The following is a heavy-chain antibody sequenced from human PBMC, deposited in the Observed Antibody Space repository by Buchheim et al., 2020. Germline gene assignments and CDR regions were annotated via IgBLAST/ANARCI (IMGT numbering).Heavy chain of an antibody. V-gene: IGHV3-33*01. CDR1: GFTFSSYG. Sequence: QVQLVGSGGGVVQPGRSLRLSCAASGFTFSSYGMHWVRQAPGKGLEWVTVIWYDGSNKYYADSVKGRFTISRDNSKNTLYLQMNSLRAEDTAVYYCARDRDYGGNPDFDYWGQGTL. CDR2: IWYDGSNK. D-gene: IGHD4-23*01. CDR3: ARDRDYGGNPDFDY. J-gene: IGHJ4*02.